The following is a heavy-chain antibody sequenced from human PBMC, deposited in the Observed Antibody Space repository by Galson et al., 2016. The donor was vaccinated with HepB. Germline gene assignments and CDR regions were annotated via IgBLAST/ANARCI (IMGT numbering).Heavy chain of an antibody. CDR3: AKELWLFRHPGVGYLDY. CDR2: IWKDGSNK. V-gene: IGHV3-30*18. Sequence: SLRLSCAASGFTFSSYWMSGVRQAPGKGLEWLAGIWKDGSNKYYADSVKGRFTISRDNSKNTLYLQMNSLGAEDTAVYYCAKELWLFRHPGVGYLDYWGQGTLVTVSS. J-gene: IGHJ4*02. D-gene: IGHD2-21*01. CDR1: GFTFSSYW.